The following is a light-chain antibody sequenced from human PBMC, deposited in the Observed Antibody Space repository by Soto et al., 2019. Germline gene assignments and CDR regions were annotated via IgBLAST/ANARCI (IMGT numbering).Light chain of an antibody. Sequence: EIVMTQSPATLSVSPGERATLSCRASQRVSSNLAWYQQKPGQAPRLLIYGASTRATGIPARFSGSGSGTDFTLAISSLQSEDFAVYYCQQYSNWPPWTFGRGTKVEIK. J-gene: IGKJ1*01. CDR3: QQYSNWPPWT. CDR1: QRVSSN. CDR2: GAS. V-gene: IGKV3-15*01.